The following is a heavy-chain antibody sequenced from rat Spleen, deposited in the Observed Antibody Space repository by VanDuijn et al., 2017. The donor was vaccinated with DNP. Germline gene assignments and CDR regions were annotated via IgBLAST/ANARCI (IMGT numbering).Heavy chain of an antibody. D-gene: IGHD1-12*03. CDR2: INYSGST. CDR3: ARGNDGYYPNWYFDF. Sequence: EVQLQESGPGLVKPSQSLSLTCSVTGFSITSNYWAWIRKLPGNKMEWIGYINYSGSTGYNPSLKSRISITRDTSKNQFFLHLNSVTTEDTATYYCARGNDGYYPNWYFDFWGPGTMVTVSS. V-gene: IGHV3-1*01. J-gene: IGHJ1*01. CDR1: GFSITSNY.